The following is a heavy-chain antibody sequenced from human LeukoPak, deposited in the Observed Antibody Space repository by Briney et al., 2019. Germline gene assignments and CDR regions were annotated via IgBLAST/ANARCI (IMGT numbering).Heavy chain of an antibody. D-gene: IGHD3-10*01. CDR2: ISAYNGNT. CDR3: ARDLGSLSVRGAPPFY. J-gene: IGHJ4*02. V-gene: IGHV1-18*01. CDR1: GYTFTSYG. Sequence: ASVKVSCKASGYTFTSYGISWVRQAPGQGLEWMGWISAYNGNTNYAQKLQGRVTMTTVTSTSTAYMELRSLRSDDTAVYYCARDLGSLSVRGAPPFYWGQGTLVTVSS.